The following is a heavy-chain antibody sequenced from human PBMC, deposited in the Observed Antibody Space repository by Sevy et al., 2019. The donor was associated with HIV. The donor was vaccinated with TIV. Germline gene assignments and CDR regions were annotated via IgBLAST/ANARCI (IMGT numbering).Heavy chain of an antibody. CDR1: AFTFSSYS. D-gene: IGHD3-10*01. Sequence: GGSLRLSCAASAFTFSSYSMNWVRQAPGKGLEWVSSISSSSSYIYYADSVKGRFTISRDNAKNSLYLQMNSLRAEDTAVYYCARQRRFGEFDYWGQGTLVTVSS. V-gene: IGHV3-21*01. J-gene: IGHJ4*02. CDR3: ARQRRFGEFDY. CDR2: ISSSSSYI.